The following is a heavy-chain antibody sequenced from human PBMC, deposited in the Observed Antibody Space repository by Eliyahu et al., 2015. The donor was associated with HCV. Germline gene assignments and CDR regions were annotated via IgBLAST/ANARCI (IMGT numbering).Heavy chain of an antibody. J-gene: IGHJ6*03. D-gene: IGHD3-3*01. V-gene: IGHV3-73*01. Sequence: EVQLVESGGGLVQPGGSLKLSCXASGFTFSGSTMHWVRQASGKGLEWVGRIRSKANSYATAYAASVKGRFTISRDDSKNTAYLQMNSLKTEDTAVYYCTRSRGITIFGVAPNYYYMDVWGKGTTVTVSS. CDR3: TRSRGITIFGVAPNYYYMDV. CDR2: IRSKANSYAT. CDR1: GFTFSGST.